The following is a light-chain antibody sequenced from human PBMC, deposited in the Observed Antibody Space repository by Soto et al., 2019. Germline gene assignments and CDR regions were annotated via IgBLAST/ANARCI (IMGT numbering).Light chain of an antibody. CDR3: QQRSN. CDR2: DAS. Sequence: EIVLTQSPGTLSLSPGERATLSCRASQSVRNVYLAWYQQKPGQAPRLLIYDASNRATGIPDRFSGSGSGTDFTLTISSLEPEDFAVYYCQQRSNFGQGTRLEIK. V-gene: IGKV3D-20*02. J-gene: IGKJ5*01. CDR1: QSVRNVY.